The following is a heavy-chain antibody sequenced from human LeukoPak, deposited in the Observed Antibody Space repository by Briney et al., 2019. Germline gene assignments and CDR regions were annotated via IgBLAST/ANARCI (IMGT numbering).Heavy chain of an antibody. CDR1: GFTVSSNY. Sequence: PGGSLRLSCAASGFTVSSNYMSWVRQAPGKGLEWVSVISGRGGTTYYADSVKGRFTISRDNSKNTLYLQMNNLRAEDTAVYYCARKDSGNYPFDYWGQGTLVTVSS. J-gene: IGHJ4*02. V-gene: IGHV3-23*01. CDR3: ARKDSGNYPFDY. CDR2: ISGRGGTT. D-gene: IGHD1-26*01.